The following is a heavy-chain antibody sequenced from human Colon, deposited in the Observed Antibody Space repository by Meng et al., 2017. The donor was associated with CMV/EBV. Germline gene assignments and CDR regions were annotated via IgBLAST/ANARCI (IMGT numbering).Heavy chain of an antibody. Sequence: ASVKVSCKTSGYTFSDYYLNWVRQAPGQGLEWMGWINPNSGGTNYAQKFQGRVTMTRDTSISTAYMELSRLRSDDTAVYYCASGYSGSSTAYYYYYGMDVWGQGTTVTVSS. CDR2: INPNSGGT. V-gene: IGHV1-2*02. CDR3: ASGYSGSSTAYYYYYGMDV. D-gene: IGHD1-26*01. J-gene: IGHJ6*02. CDR1: GYTFSDYY.